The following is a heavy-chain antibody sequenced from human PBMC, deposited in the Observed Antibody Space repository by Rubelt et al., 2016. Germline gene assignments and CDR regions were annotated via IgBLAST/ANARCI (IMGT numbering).Heavy chain of an antibody. CDR3: ARHDYSDGSDAYIGMDV. J-gene: IGHJ6*02. Sequence: EVQLVQSGAEVKKPGESLKISCKGSGYSFTSYWIGWVRQMPGKGLEWMGIIYPGDSDTRYSPSFQGQVTISADKSISTAYLQWSSLKASDTAIYYCARHDYSDGSDAYIGMDVWGRGTTVTVTS. CDR2: IYPGDSDT. D-gene: IGHD1-26*01. CDR1: GYSFTSYW. V-gene: IGHV5-51*01.